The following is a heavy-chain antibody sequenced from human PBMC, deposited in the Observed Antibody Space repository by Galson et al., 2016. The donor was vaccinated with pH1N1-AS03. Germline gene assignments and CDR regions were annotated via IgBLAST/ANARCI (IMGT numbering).Heavy chain of an antibody. CDR3: ARGRLSGGYYYGLDV. V-gene: IGHV4-30-4*08. CDR2: ISYSGKV. D-gene: IGHD2-15*01. Sequence: LSLTCTVSGGSISSTDYFWNWIRQPPGKGLEWIGCISYSGKVNYNPSLRTRLTVSVDTSKNQFSLKLSYVTAADTAVYYCARGRLSGGYYYGLDVWGQGSAVTVSS. J-gene: IGHJ6*02. CDR1: GGSISSTDYF.